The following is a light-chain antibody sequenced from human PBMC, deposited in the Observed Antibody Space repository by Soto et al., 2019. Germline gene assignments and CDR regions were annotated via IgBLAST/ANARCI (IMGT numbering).Light chain of an antibody. J-gene: IGLJ1*01. CDR3: SSYTSSSTHYV. CDR2: DVS. Sequence: QSVLTQPASVSRSPGQSITISCTGTSSDVGGYNYVSWYQQHPGKAPKLIICDVSNRPSGVSNRFSGSKSGNTASLTISGLQPEDEADYYCSSYTSSSTHYVFGTGTKLTVL. CDR1: SSDVGGYNY. V-gene: IGLV2-14*01.